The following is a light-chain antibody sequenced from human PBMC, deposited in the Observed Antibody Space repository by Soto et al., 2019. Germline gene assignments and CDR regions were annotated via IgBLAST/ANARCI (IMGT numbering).Light chain of an antibody. Sequence: IQLTQSPSSLSASVGDRVTITCRASQGISSYLAWYQQNPGKAPKLLIYAASTLQSGVPSRFSGSRSGTDFTLTISSLQPEDFATYYCQQLNDYPITFGQGTRLEIK. V-gene: IGKV1-9*01. CDR3: QQLNDYPIT. CDR2: AAS. CDR1: QGISSY. J-gene: IGKJ5*01.